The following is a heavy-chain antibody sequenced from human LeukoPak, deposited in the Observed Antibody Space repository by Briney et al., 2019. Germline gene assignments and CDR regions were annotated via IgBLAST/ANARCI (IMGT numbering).Heavy chain of an antibody. J-gene: IGHJ5*02. CDR3: AGDSTSDNWFDP. CDR2: MNPNSGNT. V-gene: IGHV1-8*01. Sequence: ASVKVSCKASGYTFTSYDINWVRQATGQGREWMGWMNPNSGNTGYAQKFQGRVTMTRNTSISTAYMELSSLRSEDTAVYYCAGDSTSDNWFDPWGQGTLVTVSS. CDR1: GYTFTSYD. D-gene: IGHD2-2*01.